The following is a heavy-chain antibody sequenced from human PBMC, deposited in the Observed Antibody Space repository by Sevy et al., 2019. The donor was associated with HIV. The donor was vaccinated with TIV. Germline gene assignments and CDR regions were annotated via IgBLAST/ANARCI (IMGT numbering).Heavy chain of an antibody. CDR3: ASDLGAHYYDSSGYYSY. CDR2: ISAYNGNT. V-gene: IGHV1-18*01. CDR1: GYTFTSYG. Sequence: ASVKVSCKASGYTFTSYGISWVRQAPGQGLEWMGWISAYNGNTNDAQKLQGRVTMTTDTSTSTAYMELRSLGSDDTAVYYCASDLGAHYYDSSGYYSYWGQGTLVTVSS. D-gene: IGHD3-22*01. J-gene: IGHJ4*02.